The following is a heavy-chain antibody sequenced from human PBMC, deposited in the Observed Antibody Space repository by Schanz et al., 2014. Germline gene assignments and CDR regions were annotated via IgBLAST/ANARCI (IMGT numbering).Heavy chain of an antibody. V-gene: IGHV4-4*07. CDR2: IYNSGKT. CDR3: ARVVLGGDAFDT. Sequence: QVQLQESGPALVKPSETLSLTCTVSGGSISSEYWSWIRQPAGKGLEWIWRIYNSGKTNYNPSLESRVGMSVDTSKKQLSLKLRSVSAADTAVYYCARVVLGGDAFDTWGQGTMVTVSS. D-gene: IGHD3-10*01. J-gene: IGHJ3*02. CDR1: GGSISSEY.